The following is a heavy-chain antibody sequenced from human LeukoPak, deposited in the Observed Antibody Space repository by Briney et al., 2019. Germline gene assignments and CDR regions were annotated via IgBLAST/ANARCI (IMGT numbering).Heavy chain of an antibody. V-gene: IGHV3-30*03. Sequence: GRSLRLSCAASGFTFSSFGMHWVRQAPGKGLEWVAVISNDGSNKYYIDSVRGRFTISRDNSKNTLYLQMNSLRTEDTAVYYCARGDDFWSGYPFDYWGQGTLVTVSS. CDR1: GFTFSSFG. J-gene: IGHJ4*02. CDR3: ARGDDFWSGYPFDY. CDR2: ISNDGSNK. D-gene: IGHD3-3*01.